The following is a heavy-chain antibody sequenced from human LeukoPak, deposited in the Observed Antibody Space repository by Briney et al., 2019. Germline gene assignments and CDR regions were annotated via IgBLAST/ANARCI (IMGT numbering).Heavy chain of an antibody. V-gene: IGHV1-69*01. CDR2: VIPICLTL. CDR3: ARRKDQWQPEGPRFDF. D-gene: IGHD6-19*01. Sequence: GSSVKLCCKFSGTTFSSYAISWVRPAPAQGLEWKGVVIPICLTLTYSQKFHDSVTITADESTSTAYMDLRRLSFDDTAVYYCARRKDQWQPEGPRFDFWGHGTLVIVSS. CDR1: GTTFSSYA. J-gene: IGHJ4*01.